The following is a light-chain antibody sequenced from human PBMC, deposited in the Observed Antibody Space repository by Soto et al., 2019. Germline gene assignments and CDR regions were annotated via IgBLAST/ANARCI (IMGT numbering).Light chain of an antibody. CDR3: QQYGTFPFT. Sequence: EVVLTQSPGTLSLSPGERATLSCRASQNLNHNYFAWYQQKPGQGPRLLIYGISTRAAGIPDRFSGSGSGTDFTLTISRXXXEDFAVYYCQQYGTFPFTFGPGTKLDIK. CDR1: QNLNHNY. CDR2: GIS. J-gene: IGKJ3*01. V-gene: IGKV3-20*01.